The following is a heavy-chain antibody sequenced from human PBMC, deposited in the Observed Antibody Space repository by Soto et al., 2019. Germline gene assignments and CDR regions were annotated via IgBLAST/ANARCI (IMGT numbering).Heavy chain of an antibody. CDR1: GFTFSSYS. J-gene: IGHJ5*02. CDR2: ISSSSSYI. Sequence: PGGSLRLSCAASGFTFSSYSMNWVRQAPGKGLEWVSSISSSSSYIYYADSVKGRFTISRDNAKNSLYLQMNSLRAEDTAVYYCARGVDQLLFSREEEYNWFDPWGQGTLVTVSS. CDR3: ARGVDQLLFSREEEYNWFDP. D-gene: IGHD2-2*01. V-gene: IGHV3-21*01.